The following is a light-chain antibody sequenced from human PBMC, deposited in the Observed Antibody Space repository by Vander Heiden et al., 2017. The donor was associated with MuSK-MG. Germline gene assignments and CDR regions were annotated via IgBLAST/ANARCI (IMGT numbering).Light chain of an antibody. CDR2: GAS. V-gene: IGKV3-15*01. J-gene: IGKJ5*01. Sequence: EIVMTQFPATLSVSPGERATLSCRASQTVNNNFAWYQHKPGQAPRLLIYGASTRATGIPARFSGSRSGTEFTLTISSLQSEDFGVYYCQQFNDWPISFGQGTRLEIK. CDR3: QQFNDWPIS. CDR1: QTVNNN.